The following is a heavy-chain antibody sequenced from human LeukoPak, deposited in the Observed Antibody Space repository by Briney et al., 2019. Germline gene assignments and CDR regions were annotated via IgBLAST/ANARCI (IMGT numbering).Heavy chain of an antibody. Sequence: SETLSLTCTVSGGSISSYYWSWIRQPPGKGLEWIGYIYYSGSTNYNPSLKSRVTISVDTSKNQFSLKLTAVTAADTAVYYCARDLSGISCYWGQGTLVTISS. V-gene: IGHV4-59*12. CDR2: IYYSGST. J-gene: IGHJ4*02. D-gene: IGHD5-18*01. CDR3: ARDLSGISCY. CDR1: GGSISSYY.